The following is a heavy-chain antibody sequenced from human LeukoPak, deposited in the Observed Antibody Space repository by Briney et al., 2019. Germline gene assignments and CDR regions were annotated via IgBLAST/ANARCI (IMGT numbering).Heavy chain of an antibody. CDR2: INPNSGGT. CDR3: ARGELAIFGVPQEYYMDV. CDR1: GYTFTSYY. D-gene: IGHD3-3*01. Sequence: ASVKVSCKASGYTFTSYYMHWVRQAPGQGLEWMGWINPNSGGTNYAQKFQGRVTMTRDTSISTAYMELSRLRSDDTAVYYCARGELAIFGVPQEYYMDVWGKGTTVTVSS. J-gene: IGHJ6*03. V-gene: IGHV1-2*02.